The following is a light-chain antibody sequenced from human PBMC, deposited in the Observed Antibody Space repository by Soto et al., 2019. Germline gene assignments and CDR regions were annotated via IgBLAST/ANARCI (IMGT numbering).Light chain of an antibody. CDR1: QDIRIG. CDR3: LQHNIYPPT. CDR2: AVS. Sequence: DVQRTESPSSLPTSVGDRVTITYRARQDIRIGLGWHQKKPGKAPMGLIYAVSSLQSGVPSRFSGSGSGTEFTLTISSLQPEDYATYYCLQHNIYPPTFGQGTKVEI. V-gene: IGKV1-17*01. J-gene: IGKJ1*01.